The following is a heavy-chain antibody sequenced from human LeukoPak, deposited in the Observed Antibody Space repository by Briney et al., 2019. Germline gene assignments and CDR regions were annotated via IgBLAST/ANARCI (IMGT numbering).Heavy chain of an antibody. CDR2: ISARGGST. CDR3: AKGLYGGSYYYAMDV. CDR1: GFTFSTYA. V-gene: IGHV3-23*01. D-gene: IGHD3-3*01. J-gene: IGHJ6*02. Sequence: GGSLRLSCAASGFTFSTYAMTWVRQAPGKGLEWVSVISARGGSTYYADSVKGRFTISRDNSKNTLYLQMNSLRVEDTAVYYCAKGLYGGSYYYAMDVWGQGTTVTVPS.